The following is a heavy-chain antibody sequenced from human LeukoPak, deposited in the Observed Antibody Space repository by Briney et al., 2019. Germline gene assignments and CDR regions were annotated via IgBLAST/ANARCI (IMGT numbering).Heavy chain of an antibody. J-gene: IGHJ4*02. V-gene: IGHV4-59*01. CDR1: GGSISTYY. D-gene: IGHD6-19*01. Sequence: PSETLSLICTVSGGSISTYYWSWIRQPPGKGLEWIGYIYYSGSTNYNPSLKSRVTISVDTSKNQFSLKLSSVTAADTAVYYCARASGGRYQPPDYWGQGTLVTVSS. CDR2: IYYSGST. CDR3: ARASGGRYQPPDY.